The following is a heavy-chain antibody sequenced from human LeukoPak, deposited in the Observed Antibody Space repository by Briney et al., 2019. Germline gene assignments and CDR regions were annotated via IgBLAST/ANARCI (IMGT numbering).Heavy chain of an antibody. Sequence: SVKVSCKASGFTFTSSAVQWVRQARGQRLEWIGWIVVGSGNTNYAQKSQERVTITRDMSTSTAYMELSSLRSEDTAVYHCAADPGEQRNYGDDSDAFDIWGQGTMVTVSS. CDR2: IVVGSGNT. V-gene: IGHV1-58*01. CDR3: AADPGEQRNYGDDSDAFDI. J-gene: IGHJ3*02. D-gene: IGHD4-17*01. CDR1: GFTFTSSA.